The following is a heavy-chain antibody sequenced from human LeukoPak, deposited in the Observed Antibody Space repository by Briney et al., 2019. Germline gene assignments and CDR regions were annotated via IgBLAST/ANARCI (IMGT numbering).Heavy chain of an antibody. CDR2: IYWNDDK. Sequence: SGPTLVKPTQTLTLTCTFSGFSLSTSGVGVGWIRQPPGKALEWLALIYWNDDKRYSPSLKSRLTITKDTSKNQVVLTMTNMDPVDTATYYCAHQHNANMVGIAAAGTPFDYWGQGTLVTVSS. CDR1: GFSLSTSGVG. CDR3: AHQHNANMVGIAAAGTPFDY. V-gene: IGHV2-5*01. J-gene: IGHJ4*02. D-gene: IGHD6-13*01.